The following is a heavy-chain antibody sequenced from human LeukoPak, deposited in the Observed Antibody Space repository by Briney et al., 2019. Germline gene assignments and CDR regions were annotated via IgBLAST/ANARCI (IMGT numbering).Heavy chain of an antibody. D-gene: IGHD3/OR15-3a*01. Sequence: PSQTLSLICTVSGVSISSGGYYWSWIRQHPGRGLECIGYIYYSGSTYYNPSFKSRVTISVDTSKNQFSLKLSSVTAADTAVYYCARAFADYNWFDPWGQGTLVTVSS. J-gene: IGHJ5*02. CDR1: GVSISSGGYY. CDR3: ARAFADYNWFDP. V-gene: IGHV4-31*03. CDR2: IYYSGST.